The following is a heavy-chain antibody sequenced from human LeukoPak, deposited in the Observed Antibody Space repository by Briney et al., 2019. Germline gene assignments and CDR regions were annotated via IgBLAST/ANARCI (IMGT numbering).Heavy chain of an antibody. CDR1: GFTVSSNY. V-gene: IGHV3-53*01. J-gene: IGHJ4*02. CDR3: ARELFYYDSSGYYHFDY. D-gene: IGHD3-22*01. Sequence: GGSLRLSCAASGFTVSSNYMSWVRQAPGKGLEWVSVIYSGGSTYYADSVKGRFTIPRDNSKNTLYLQMNSLRAEDTAVYYCARELFYYDSSGYYHFDYWGQGTLVTVSS. CDR2: IYSGGST.